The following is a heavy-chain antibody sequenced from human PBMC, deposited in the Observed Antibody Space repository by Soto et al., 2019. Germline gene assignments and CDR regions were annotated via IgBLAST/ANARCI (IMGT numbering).Heavy chain of an antibody. J-gene: IGHJ4*02. CDR2: VYPRDSDT. D-gene: IGHD2-15*01. CDR3: ASPPLPGYSIHFNS. V-gene: IGHV5-51*01. CDR1: GYIFIDYW. Sequence: GESLKISCKASGYIFIDYWIGWVRQMPGKGLEWMGIVYPRDSDTRYSPSLQGQVTISADRTTGTAFLQWRSLKASDTALYYCASPPLPGYSIHFNSWGQGTLVTVSS.